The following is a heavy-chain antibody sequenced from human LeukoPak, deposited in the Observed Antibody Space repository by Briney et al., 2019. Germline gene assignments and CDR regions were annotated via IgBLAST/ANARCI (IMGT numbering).Heavy chain of an antibody. J-gene: IGHJ4*02. Sequence: GGSLRLSCAASGFTFSSYGMHWVRQAPGKGLEWVAVIWYDGSNKYYADSVKGRFTISRDNSKNTLYLQMNSLRAEDTAVYYCARDGLRTVLFRPLDYWGQGTLVTVSS. CDR1: GFTFSSYG. CDR2: IWYDGSNK. D-gene: IGHD3-10*01. CDR3: ARDGLRTVLFRPLDY. V-gene: IGHV3-33*01.